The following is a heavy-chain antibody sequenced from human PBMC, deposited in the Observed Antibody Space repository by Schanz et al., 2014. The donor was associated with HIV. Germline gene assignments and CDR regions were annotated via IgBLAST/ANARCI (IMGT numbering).Heavy chain of an antibody. D-gene: IGHD4-17*01. CDR1: GYTFSTHD. J-gene: IGHJ6*02. CDR2: MNPDSGNT. CDR3: ARGPYGGMDV. Sequence: QVQLVQSGAGVKKPGASVKVSCKASGYTFSTHDINWVRQATGQGLEWMGWMNPDSGNTGYAQKFQGRVTMTRNTSKSTAYMELTSLRSEDSAIYYCARGPYGGMDVWGQGTTVTVSS. V-gene: IGHV1-8*01.